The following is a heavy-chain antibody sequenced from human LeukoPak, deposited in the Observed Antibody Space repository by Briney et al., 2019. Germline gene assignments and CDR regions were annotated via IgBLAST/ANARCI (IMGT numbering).Heavy chain of an antibody. D-gene: IGHD6-13*01. Sequence: GGSLRLSCAVSGLIVSSNYMSWVRQAPGKGLEWVAVIWYDGSNKYYADSVKGRFTISRDDSKSTLYLQMNSLRAEDTAVYYCARDPGGSSWYGGFDYWGQGTLVTVSS. J-gene: IGHJ4*02. CDR2: IWYDGSNK. CDR3: ARDPGGSSWYGGFDY. V-gene: IGHV3-33*08. CDR1: GLIVSSNY.